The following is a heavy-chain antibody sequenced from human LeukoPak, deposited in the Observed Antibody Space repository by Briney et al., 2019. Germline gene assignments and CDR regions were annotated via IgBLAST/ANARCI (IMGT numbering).Heavy chain of an antibody. CDR2: ISYDGSNK. Sequence: GGSLRLSCAASGFTFSSYAMHWVRQAPGKGLEWVAVISYDGSNKYYADSVKGRFTISRDNSKNTLYLQMNSLRAEDTAVYYCAIPTRHCSSTSCSLWYWGQGTLVTVSS. V-gene: IGHV3-30*04. CDR1: GFTFSSYA. CDR3: AIPTRHCSSTSCSLWY. D-gene: IGHD2-2*01. J-gene: IGHJ4*02.